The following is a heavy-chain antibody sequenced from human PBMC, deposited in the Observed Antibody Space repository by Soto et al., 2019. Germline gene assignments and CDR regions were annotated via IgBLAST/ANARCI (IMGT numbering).Heavy chain of an antibody. J-gene: IGHJ6*03. CDR3: ARDSQAAGPDYDILPVHYMDV. CDR2: MNPNSGNT. V-gene: IGHV1-8*01. CDR1: GYTFTSYD. D-gene: IGHD3-9*01. Sequence: ASVKVSCKASGYTFTSYDINWVRQATGQGLEWMGWMNPNSGNTGYAQKFQGRDTMTRNTSTSTVYMELSSLRSEDTAVYYCARDSQAAGPDYDILPVHYMDVWGKGTTVTVSS.